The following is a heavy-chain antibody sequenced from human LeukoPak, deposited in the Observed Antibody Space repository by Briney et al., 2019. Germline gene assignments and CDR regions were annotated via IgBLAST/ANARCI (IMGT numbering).Heavy chain of an antibody. J-gene: IGHJ4*02. D-gene: IGHD3-22*01. CDR1: GFTFSGYW. CDR2: IKQDGSER. CDR3: ARGGYYSTFAY. V-gene: IGHV3-7*01. Sequence: GGSLRLSCAASGFTFSGYWMSWVRLAPGKGLEWVANIKQDGSERYYVDSVKGRFTISRDNAKNSLFLQMSSLRAEDTAVYYCARGGYYSTFAYWGQGILVTVSS.